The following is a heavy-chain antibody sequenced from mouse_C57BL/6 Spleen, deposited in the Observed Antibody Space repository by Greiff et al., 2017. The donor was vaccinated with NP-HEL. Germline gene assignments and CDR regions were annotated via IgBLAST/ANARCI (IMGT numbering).Heavy chain of an antibody. D-gene: IGHD2-4*01. V-gene: IGHV1-61*01. CDR1: GYTFTSYW. J-gene: IGHJ3*01. Sequence: QVQLQQPGAELVRPGSSVKLSCKASGYTFTSYWMDWVKQRPGQGLEWIGNIYPSDSETHYNQKFKDKATLTVDKSSSTAYMQLSSLTSEDSAVYYCAREGGPYDFWFAYWGQGTLVTVSA. CDR3: AREGGPYDFWFAY. CDR2: IYPSDSET.